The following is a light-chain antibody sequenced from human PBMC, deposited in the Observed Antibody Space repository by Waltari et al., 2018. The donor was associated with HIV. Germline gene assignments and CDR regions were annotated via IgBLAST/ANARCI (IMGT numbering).Light chain of an antibody. J-gene: IGKJ1*01. CDR1: QSITS. Sequence: DIQMTPSPSSLSASVGHRVTITFRAGQSITSFHLYPHKPGKAPNLVIYGASSLQSGVPSRFSGSGSGTDFTLTISSLQPEDFGTYYCQQSSFTPPTFGQGTKVEVK. CDR2: GAS. V-gene: IGKV1-39*01. CDR3: QQSSFTPPT.